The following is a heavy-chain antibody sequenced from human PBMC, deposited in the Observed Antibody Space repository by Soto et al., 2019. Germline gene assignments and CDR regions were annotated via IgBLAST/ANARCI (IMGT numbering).Heavy chain of an antibody. Sequence: GASVKVSCKASGGTFSSYTISWVRQAPGQGLEWMGRIIPILGIANYPQKFQGRVTITADKSTSTAYMELSSLRSEDTAVYYCAKGYCSSTSCYPLDYWGQGTLVTVSS. V-gene: IGHV1-69*02. J-gene: IGHJ4*02. D-gene: IGHD2-2*01. CDR1: GGTFSSYT. CDR2: IIPILGIA. CDR3: AKGYCSSTSCYPLDY.